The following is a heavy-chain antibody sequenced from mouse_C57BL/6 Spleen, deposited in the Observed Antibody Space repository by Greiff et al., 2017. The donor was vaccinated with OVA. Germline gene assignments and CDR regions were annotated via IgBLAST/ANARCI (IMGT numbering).Heavy chain of an antibody. D-gene: IGHD2-4*01. Sequence: QVQLQQSGAELVKPGASVKLSCKASGYTFTSYWMHWVKQRPGRGLEWIGRIDPNSGGTKYNEKFKSKATLTVDKPSSTAYMHLSSLTSEDSAVYYCARESFYDYDKGFDYWGQGTTLTVSS. J-gene: IGHJ2*01. V-gene: IGHV1-72*01. CDR1: GYTFTSYW. CDR2: IDPNSGGT. CDR3: ARESFYDYDKGFDY.